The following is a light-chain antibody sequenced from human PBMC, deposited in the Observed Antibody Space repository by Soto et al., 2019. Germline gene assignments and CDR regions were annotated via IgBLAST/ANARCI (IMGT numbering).Light chain of an antibody. V-gene: IGKV1-39*01. CDR1: QSISNY. CDR2: AAS. J-gene: IGKJ3*01. Sequence: DIQMTQSPSSLSASVGDRVTITCRASQSISNYLNWYQQKPGKAPKLLIYAASRLQSGVPSRFSGSGSGTDFTLTINSLQPEDFATYYCQQSYSSLILTFGPGTKVDIK. CDR3: QQSYSSLILT.